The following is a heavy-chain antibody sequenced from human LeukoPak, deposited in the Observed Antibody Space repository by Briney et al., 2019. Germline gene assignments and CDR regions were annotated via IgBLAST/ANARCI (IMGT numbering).Heavy chain of an antibody. CDR3: ARANFLYCGSTTCLFDY. CDR2: INHNDDDR. V-gene: IGHV1-2*02. J-gene: IGHJ4*02. CDR1: GYTFTVYY. D-gene: IGHD2-2*01. Sequence: ASVKVSCKASGYTFTVYYMHWVRQAPGPGFEGMGWINHNDDDRNYKQKFQGRVTMTRDTSISTADMEVSRLRSDDTAVYYCARANFLYCGSTTCLFDYWGQGTLVTVSS.